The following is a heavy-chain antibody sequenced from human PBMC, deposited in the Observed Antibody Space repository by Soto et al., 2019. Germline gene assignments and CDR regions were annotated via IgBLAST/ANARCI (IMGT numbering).Heavy chain of an antibody. CDR1: GSTFNNFA. J-gene: IGHJ4*02. D-gene: IGHD1-26*01. V-gene: IGHV1-69*06. CDR2: IVVDSNTA. Sequence: QVVLLQSGAEVKEPGSSVRVSCQVSGSTFNNFAFSWVRQAPGHGPEWMGGIVVDSNTAEYSQRFQDRVTITADTSTDTLHMELGSLTFEDTAVYYCARAIKRWEVNYYFDFWGQGTLVTVSS. CDR3: ARAIKRWEVNYYFDF.